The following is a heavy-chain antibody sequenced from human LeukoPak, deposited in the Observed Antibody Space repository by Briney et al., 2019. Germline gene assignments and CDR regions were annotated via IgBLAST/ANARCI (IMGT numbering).Heavy chain of an antibody. CDR1: GYTFTSYA. D-gene: IGHD5-18*01. V-gene: IGHV7-4-1*02. J-gene: IGHJ1*01. CDR3: ARAMDTAMGTWRNFQH. Sequence: ASVKVSCKASGYTFTSYAMNWVRQAPGQGLEWMGWINTNTGNPTYAQGFTGRVVFSLDTSVSTAYLQISSLKAEDTAVYYCARAMDTAMGTWRNFQHWGQGTLVTVSS. CDR2: INTNTGNP.